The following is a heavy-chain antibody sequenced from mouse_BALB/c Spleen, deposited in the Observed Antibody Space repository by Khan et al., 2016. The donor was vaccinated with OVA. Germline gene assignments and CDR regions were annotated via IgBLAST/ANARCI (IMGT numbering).Heavy chain of an antibody. CDR3: ARLCNS. V-gene: IGHV5-6*01. CDR2: ITSGGSYT. J-gene: IGHJ3*01. Sequence: EVELVESGGDLVKPGGSLKLSCAASGFTFSSYGMSWVRQTPDKRLEWVATITSGGSYTYYPDSVKGRFTISRDTAKNTLYLQMTSLKSEDTAMXYCARLCNSWGQGTLVTVSA. CDR1: GFTFSSYG.